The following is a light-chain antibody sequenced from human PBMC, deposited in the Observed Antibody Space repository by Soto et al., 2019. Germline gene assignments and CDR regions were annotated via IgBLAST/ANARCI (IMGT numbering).Light chain of an antibody. CDR2: AAS. CDR1: QNISSY. Sequence: DIQMTQSPSSLSASVGDRVTISCRASQNISSYLSWYQQKPGKAPKLLIYAASSLQSGVPSRFSGSGSGTDFTLTISSLQAEDFATDYCQQSYSTLLWTFGQGTKVEIK. J-gene: IGKJ1*01. CDR3: QQSYSTLLWT. V-gene: IGKV1-39*01.